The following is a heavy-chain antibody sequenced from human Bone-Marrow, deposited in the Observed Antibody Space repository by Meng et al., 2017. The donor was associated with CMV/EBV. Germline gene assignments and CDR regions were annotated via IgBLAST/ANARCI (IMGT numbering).Heavy chain of an antibody. V-gene: IGHV4-59*01. CDR3: ARLGRHCSGGSCYFGWFDP. Sequence: GSLRLSCTVSGGSITTNYYTWIRQPPGKGLEWIGYIYYSGSTNYNPSLKSRVTISVDTSKNQFSLKLRSVTAADTAVYYCARLGRHCSGGSCYFGWFDPWGQGTLVTVSS. J-gene: IGHJ5*02. CDR2: IYYSGST. D-gene: IGHD2-15*01. CDR1: GGSITTNY.